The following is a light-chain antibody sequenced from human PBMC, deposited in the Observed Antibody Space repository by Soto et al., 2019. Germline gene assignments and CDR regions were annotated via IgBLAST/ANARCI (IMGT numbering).Light chain of an antibody. Sequence: EIVLTQSPGTLSLSPGERATLSCRASQSISSSYLAWYQQKPVQAPRLLIYGTSSRATDIPDRFSGNGSATDFTLTISRLEPEDFAVYYCQQYGGSPPVTFGPGTKVDIK. CDR3: QQYGGSPPVT. CDR1: QSISSSY. CDR2: GTS. V-gene: IGKV3-20*01. J-gene: IGKJ3*01.